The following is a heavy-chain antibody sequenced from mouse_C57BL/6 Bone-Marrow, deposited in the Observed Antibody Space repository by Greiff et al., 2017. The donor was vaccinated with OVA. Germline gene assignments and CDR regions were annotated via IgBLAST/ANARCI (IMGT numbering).Heavy chain of an antibody. D-gene: IGHD3-2*02. CDR3: ARGSGYPWFAY. J-gene: IGHJ3*01. CDR1: GYTFTSYW. V-gene: IGHV1-50*01. CDR2: IDTSDSYT. Sequence: QVQLQQPGAELVKPGASVKLSCKASGYTFTSYWMQWVKQRPGQGLEWIGEIDTSDSYTNYNEKLKSKATLTVDKSSSTAYMQLSSLTAEDSAFDYGARGSGYPWFAYWGQGTLVTVSA.